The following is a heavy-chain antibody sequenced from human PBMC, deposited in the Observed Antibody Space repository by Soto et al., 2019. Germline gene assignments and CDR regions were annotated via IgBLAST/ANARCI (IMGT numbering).Heavy chain of an antibody. D-gene: IGHD5-18*01. J-gene: IGHJ6*02. CDR1: SGSLTDHY. CDR2: INHSGIT. Sequence: NPSETLSLTCGVFSGSLTDHYWTWIRQTPGKGLEWIGEINHSGITDYNPSLKSRVTLSLDTSKNQFSLKVTALTAADTAVYYCARGKPSGYRFGPRNFFYYGMDVWGPGTTVTVSS. CDR3: ARGKPSGYRFGPRNFFYYGMDV. V-gene: IGHV4-34*01.